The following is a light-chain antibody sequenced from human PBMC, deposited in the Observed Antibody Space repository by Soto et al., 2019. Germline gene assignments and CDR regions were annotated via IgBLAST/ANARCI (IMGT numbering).Light chain of an antibody. Sequence: DAVLTQSPLSLSVTLGQPASISCRSSQSLVYRDGNTYLNWFQQRPGQSPRRLIYNVSDRDSEVPDRFSGSGSVTDFTLQITSVEAEDVAIYYCMQGTHWPYTFGQGTKLEIK. J-gene: IGKJ2*01. CDR1: QSLVYRDGNTY. CDR2: NVS. CDR3: MQGTHWPYT. V-gene: IGKV2-30*01.